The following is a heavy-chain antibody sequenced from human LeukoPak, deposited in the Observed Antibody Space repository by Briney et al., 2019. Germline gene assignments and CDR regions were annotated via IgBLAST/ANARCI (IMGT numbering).Heavy chain of an antibody. CDR3: ARGYYYDSSGYHNPLDI. Sequence: PSETLSLTCTVSGGSISNSSHYWGWIRQPPGKGLEWIGSMYYSGRTYYNPSLKSRVTISVDTSKNQFSLKLSSVTAADTAVYYCARGYYYDSSGYHNPLDIWGQGTMVTVSS. CDR2: MYYSGRT. D-gene: IGHD3-22*01. CDR1: GGSISNSSHY. J-gene: IGHJ3*02. V-gene: IGHV4-39*01.